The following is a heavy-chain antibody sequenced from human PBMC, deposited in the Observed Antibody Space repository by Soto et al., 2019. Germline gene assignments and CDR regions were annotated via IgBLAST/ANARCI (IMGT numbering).Heavy chain of an antibody. Sequence: QVQLVQSGAEVKEPGSAVKVSCKAPADSFSSYGISWVRQAPGQGLEWMGGSIPIFGTTNYAEKFQGRVTITADESTNTAYMELSSPRSEDTALYYCARVFPDGWVEPGVVRGYLDTWGRGTLVTVSS. J-gene: IGHJ4*02. V-gene: IGHV1-69*01. CDR3: ARVFPDGWVEPGVVRGYLDT. CDR1: ADSFSSYG. D-gene: IGHD3-3*01. CDR2: SIPIFGTT.